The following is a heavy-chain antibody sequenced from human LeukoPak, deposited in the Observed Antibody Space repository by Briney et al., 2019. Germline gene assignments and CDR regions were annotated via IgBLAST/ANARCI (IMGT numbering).Heavy chain of an antibody. J-gene: IGHJ4*02. CDR3: ARGRYCSSTSCYTPYYFDY. V-gene: IGHV1-8*01. CDR2: MNPNSGNT. Sequence: ASVKVSCKASGYTFTSYDINWVRQATGQGLEWMGWMNPNSGNTGYAQKFQGRATMTRNTSISTAYMELSSLRSEDTAVYYCARGRYCSSTSCYTPYYFDYWGQGTLVTVSS. CDR1: GYTFTSYD. D-gene: IGHD2-2*02.